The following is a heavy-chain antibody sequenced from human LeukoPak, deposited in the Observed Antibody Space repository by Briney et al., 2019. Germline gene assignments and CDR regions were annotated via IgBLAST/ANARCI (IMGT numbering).Heavy chain of an antibody. CDR2: IYPGDSDT. CDR1: GYSFISYW. J-gene: IGHJ3*02. CDR3: ARRITIFGSGGAFDI. V-gene: IGHV5-51*01. Sequence: GESLKISCKGSGYSFISYWIGWVRQMPGKGLEWMGIIYPGDSDTRYSPSFQGQVTISADKSISTAYLQWSSLKASDTATYYCARRITIFGSGGAFDIWGQGTMVTVSS. D-gene: IGHD3-3*01.